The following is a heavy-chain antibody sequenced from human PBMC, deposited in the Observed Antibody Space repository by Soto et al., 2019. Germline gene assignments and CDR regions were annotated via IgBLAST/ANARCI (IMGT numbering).Heavy chain of an antibody. CDR1: GFTFSSYS. CDR3: ARDLWFGELLSTRRY. J-gene: IGHJ4*02. CDR2: ISSSSSII. V-gene: IGHV3-48*02. Sequence: EVQLVESGGGLVQPGGSLRLSCAASGFTFSSYSMNWVRQAPGKGLEWVSYISSSSSIIYYADSVKGRFTISRDNAKNSLYLQMNSLRDEDTAVYYCARDLWFGELLSTRRYWGQGTLVTVSS. D-gene: IGHD3-10*01.